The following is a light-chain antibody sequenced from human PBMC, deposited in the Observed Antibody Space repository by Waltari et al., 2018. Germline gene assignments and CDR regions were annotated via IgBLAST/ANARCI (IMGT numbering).Light chain of an antibody. V-gene: IGKV3-11*01. Sequence: EIVLTQSPGTLSLSPGERATLPCRASQSVSSYLAWYQQKPGQAPRLLIYDASNRATGIPARFSGSGSGTDFTLTISSLEPEDFAVYYCQQRSNWPRLITFGQGTRLEIK. CDR2: DAS. J-gene: IGKJ5*01. CDR1: QSVSSY. CDR3: QQRSNWPRLIT.